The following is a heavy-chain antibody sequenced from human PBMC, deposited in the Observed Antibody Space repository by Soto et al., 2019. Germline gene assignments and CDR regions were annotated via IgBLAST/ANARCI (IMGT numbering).Heavy chain of an antibody. Sequence: SETLSLTCVVSGDSMTRGSYYWALIRQPPGKGLEWIGSFYYTGSTNYNPSLKSRVTVSADTSNNHFSLRLTSVTAADTAVYYCARRLEVGNGYFTAPMDVWGKGTTVTVAS. CDR3: ARRLEVGNGYFTAPMDV. CDR1: GDSMTRGSYY. J-gene: IGHJ6*03. CDR2: FYYTGST. D-gene: IGHD3-3*01. V-gene: IGHV4-39*02.